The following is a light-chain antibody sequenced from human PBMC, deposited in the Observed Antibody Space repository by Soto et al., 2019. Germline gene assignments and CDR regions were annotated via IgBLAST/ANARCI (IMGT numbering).Light chain of an antibody. V-gene: IGLV2-14*01. CDR1: SGDIGGYNY. J-gene: IGLJ2*01. CDR3: SSYTSSSTLVV. CDR2: EVS. Sequence: QAASVSGSPGQSITISCTGTSGDIGGYNYVSWYQQFPGKAPKLIIYEVSNRPSGVSNRFSGSKSGNTASLTISGLQAEDEADYFCSSYTSSSTLVVFGGGTKLTVL.